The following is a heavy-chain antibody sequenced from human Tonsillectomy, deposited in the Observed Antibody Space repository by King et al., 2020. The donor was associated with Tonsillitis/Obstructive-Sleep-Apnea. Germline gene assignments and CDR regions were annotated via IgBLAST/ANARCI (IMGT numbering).Heavy chain of an antibody. CDR2: INHSGST. CDR3: ARVRAAAGIGY. CDR1: GGSFSGYY. V-gene: IGHV4-34*01. Sequence: VQLQQWGAGLLKPSETLSLTCAVYGGSFSGYYWSWIRQPPGKGLEWIGEINHSGSTNYNPSLKSRVTISVDTSKNQFSRKLSSVTAADTAVYYCARVRAAAGIGYWGQGTLVTVSS. D-gene: IGHD6-13*01. J-gene: IGHJ4*02.